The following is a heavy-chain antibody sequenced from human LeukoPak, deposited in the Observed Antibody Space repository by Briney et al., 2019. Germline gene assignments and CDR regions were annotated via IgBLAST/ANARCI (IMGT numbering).Heavy chain of an antibody. CDR1: GGSINSYY. V-gene: IGHV4-59*08. CDR3: ARHMAIDAFDI. D-gene: IGHD3-10*01. CDR2: IYYSGST. J-gene: IGHJ3*02. Sequence: PSETLSLTCTVSGGSINSYYWSWIRQPPGKGLEWIGYIYYSGSTNYNPSLKSRVTISVDTSKNQFSLKLSSVTAADTAVYYCARHMAIDAFDIWGQGTMVTVSS.